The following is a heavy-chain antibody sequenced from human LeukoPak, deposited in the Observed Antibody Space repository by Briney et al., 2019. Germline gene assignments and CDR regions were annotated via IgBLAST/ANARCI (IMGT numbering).Heavy chain of an antibody. V-gene: IGHV3-64*04. Sequence: PGGSLRLSCSASGFTFSSYAMHWVRQAPGKGLEYVSAISSNGGSTYYADSVKGRFTISRDNSKNTLFLQMNSLRAEDTAVYYCAKRTDYSNYGPFDYWGQGTLVTVSS. CDR3: AKRTDYSNYGPFDY. D-gene: IGHD4-11*01. J-gene: IGHJ4*02. CDR2: ISSNGGST. CDR1: GFTFSSYA.